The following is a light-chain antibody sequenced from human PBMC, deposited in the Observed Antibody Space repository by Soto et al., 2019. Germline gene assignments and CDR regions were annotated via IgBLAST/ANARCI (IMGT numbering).Light chain of an antibody. V-gene: IGLV1-40*01. CDR3: QSYDSSLSAF. J-gene: IGLJ2*01. CDR1: SSNIGAGYD. CDR2: GNS. Sequence: QSVLTQPPSVSGAPGQRVTISCTGSSSNIGAGYDVHWYQQLPGTAPKLLIYGNSNRPSGVPDRFSGSKSGTSASLAITGLQAEDEADNYCQSYDSSLSAFFGGGIKLTVL.